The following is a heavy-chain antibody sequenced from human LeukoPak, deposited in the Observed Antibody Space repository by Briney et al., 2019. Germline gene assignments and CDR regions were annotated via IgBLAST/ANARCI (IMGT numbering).Heavy chain of an antibody. V-gene: IGHV3-7*01. CDR2: IKEDVTDK. CDR3: ARDRGWFTFDS. CDR1: GFTFSYSW. Sequence: TGGSLRLSCEASGFTFSYSWMTWVRQAPGKGLEWVAHIKEDVTDKQYVDSVKGRFTISRDNAKKSLFLQINSLSAEDTALYYCARDRGWFTFDSWGQGTRVTVSS. J-gene: IGHJ4*02. D-gene: IGHD6-19*01.